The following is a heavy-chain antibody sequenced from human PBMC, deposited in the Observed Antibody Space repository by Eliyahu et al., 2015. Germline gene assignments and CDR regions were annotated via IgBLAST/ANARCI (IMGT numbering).Heavy chain of an antibody. V-gene: IGHV3-72*01. J-gene: IGHJ4*02. CDR3: VRVTGKEGYTLDY. D-gene: IGHD5-24*01. Sequence: EVQLMQSGGGLVQPGGSLXLXCAASXXXFRYHYMDWIRQAPGKGLEWVGRIRNKTKSYTTEYAASVKGRFTISRDDSKNSLNLQMNSLKTEDTAVYYCVRVTGKEGYTLDYWGQGTLVTVSS. CDR1: XXXFRYHY. CDR2: IRNKTKSYTT.